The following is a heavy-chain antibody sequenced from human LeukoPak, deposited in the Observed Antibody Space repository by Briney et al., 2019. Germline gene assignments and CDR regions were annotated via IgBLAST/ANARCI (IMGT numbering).Heavy chain of an antibody. Sequence: PGGSLRLSCAASGFTFTDAWMSWVRQAPGKGLEWIGRIKSKIDGETTDYVAPVKGRFTISRDDSKDTVYLQMNNLKIEDTGGEYWTKDGLLWQTGVDVWGQGTTVTVSS. CDR1: GFTFTDAW. J-gene: IGHJ6*02. CDR3: TKDGLLWQTGVDV. V-gene: IGHV3-15*01. CDR2: IKSKIDGETT. D-gene: IGHD3-10*01.